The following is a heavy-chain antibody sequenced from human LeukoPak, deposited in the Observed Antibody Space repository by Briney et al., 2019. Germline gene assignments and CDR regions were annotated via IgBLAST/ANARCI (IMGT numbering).Heavy chain of an antibody. D-gene: IGHD2-2*01. CDR2: ISGSGRTT. J-gene: IGHJ4*02. V-gene: IGHV3-23*01. Sequence: GGSLRLSCAASGFTFTTYDTTWVRQAPGKGLEWVSGISGSGRTTNYADSVKGRFTISRDNSKNTLFLQMNNLRAEDTAVYYCAKDRDCSSTSCYVPFDSWGQGTLVTVSS. CDR3: AKDRDCSSTSCYVPFDS. CDR1: GFTFTTYD.